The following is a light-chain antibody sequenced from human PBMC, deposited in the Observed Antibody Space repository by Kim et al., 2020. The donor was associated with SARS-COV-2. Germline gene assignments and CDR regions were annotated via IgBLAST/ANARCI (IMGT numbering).Light chain of an antibody. CDR3: NSRDSNTIHML. V-gene: IGLV3-19*01. J-gene: IGLJ2*01. CDR1: SLRSYY. Sequence: SSELTKDPAVSVALGQTVRITCQGDSLRSYYATWYQQKPGQAPVVVIYGKNNRPSGIPDRFSGSRSGTTASLTITRAQAQDEAAYHCNSRDSNTIHMLFG. CDR2: GKN.